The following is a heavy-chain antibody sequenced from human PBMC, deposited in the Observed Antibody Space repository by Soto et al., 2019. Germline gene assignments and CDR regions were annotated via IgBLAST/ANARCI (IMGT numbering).Heavy chain of an antibody. D-gene: IGHD5-18*01. V-gene: IGHV3-23*01. CDR1: GFTFSSYA. Sequence: GGSLRLSCAASGFTFSSYAMSWVRQAPGKGLEWVSAISGSGGSTYYADSVKGRFTISRDNSKNTLYLQMNSLRDEDTAVYYCAKIMWELYSYVLEGMDVWGQGTTVAASS. J-gene: IGHJ6*02. CDR2: ISGSGGST. CDR3: AKIMWELYSYVLEGMDV.